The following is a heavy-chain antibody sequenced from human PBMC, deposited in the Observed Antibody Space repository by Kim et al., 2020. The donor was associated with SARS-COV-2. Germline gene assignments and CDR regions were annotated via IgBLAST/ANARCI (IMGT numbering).Heavy chain of an antibody. D-gene: IGHD3-22*01. CDR2: VSAYNGNT. CDR1: GYTFPDYG. V-gene: IGHV1-18*01. Sequence: ASVKVSCKASGYTFPDYGISWVRQAPGQGLEWMGWVSAYNGNTNYAQRLQDRVTMTRDTSTNTAYMELRSLRSDDTAVYYCVTHYYYHSSRTFDYWGQGTLVTVSS. CDR3: VTHYYYHSSRTFDY. J-gene: IGHJ4*02.